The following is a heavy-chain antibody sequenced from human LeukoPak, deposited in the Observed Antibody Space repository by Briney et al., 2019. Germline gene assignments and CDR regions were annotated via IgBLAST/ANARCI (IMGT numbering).Heavy chain of an antibody. CDR1: GGSFSGYY. CDR3: ARGGPRYCSGGSCYFGY. V-gene: IGHV4-34*01. D-gene: IGHD2-15*01. Sequence: SETLSLTCAVYGGSFSGYYWSWIRQPPGKGLEWIGEINHSGSTNYNPSLKSRVTISVDTSKNQYSLKLSSVTAADTAVYYCARGGPRYCSGGSCYFGYWGQGTLVTVSS. J-gene: IGHJ4*02. CDR2: INHSGST.